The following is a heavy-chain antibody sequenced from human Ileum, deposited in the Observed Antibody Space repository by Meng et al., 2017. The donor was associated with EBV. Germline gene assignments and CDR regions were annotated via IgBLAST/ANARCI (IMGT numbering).Heavy chain of an antibody. D-gene: IGHD1-7*01. J-gene: IGHJ4*02. CDR2: VYHRGDT. CDR3: GRDQGRELINH. CDR1: GDSISSANW. Sequence: VKVQEPDPGPVTPSGTLSLSGTVAGDSISSANWWSWVRTPPGKALEWIGEVYHRGDTNYNPSLKSRVDISVDKSKNQFYLSLFSVTAADTAVYYCGRDQGRELINHWGQGTLVTVSS. V-gene: IGHV4-4*02.